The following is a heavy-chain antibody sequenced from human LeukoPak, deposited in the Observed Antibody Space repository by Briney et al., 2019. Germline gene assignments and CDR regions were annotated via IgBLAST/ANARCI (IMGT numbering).Heavy chain of an antibody. J-gene: IGHJ4*02. CDR2: ISSSGSTI. CDR3: AWVSGDYFDY. D-gene: IGHD7-27*01. Sequence: GGSLRLSCAASGFTFSGYSMNWVRQAPGKGLEWVSYISSSGSTIYYADSVKGRFTISRDNAKNSLYLQMNSLRDEDTAVYYCAWVSGDYFDYWGQGTLVSVSS. CDR1: GFTFSGYS. V-gene: IGHV3-48*02.